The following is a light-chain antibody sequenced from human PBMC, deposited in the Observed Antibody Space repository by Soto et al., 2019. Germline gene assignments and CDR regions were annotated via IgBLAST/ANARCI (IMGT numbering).Light chain of an antibody. J-gene: IGKJ4*01. V-gene: IGKV3-20*01. CDR3: QQGT. Sequence: EIVLTQSPGTLSLSPGQRATLSRRASQSVSSSYLARYQQKPGQAPRLLIYGASSRATGIPDRFSGSGSGKDFALGISGLGREDFAVYYCQQGTLGGGTKVEIK. CDR1: QSVSSSY. CDR2: GAS.